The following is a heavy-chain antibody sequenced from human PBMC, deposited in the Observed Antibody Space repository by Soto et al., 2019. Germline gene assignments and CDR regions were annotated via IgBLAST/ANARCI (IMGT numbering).Heavy chain of an antibody. CDR1: GGTFSSYT. CDR3: AIALTVGVTVDY. D-gene: IGHD1-26*01. V-gene: IGHV1-69*02. CDR2: IIPILGIA. J-gene: IGHJ4*02. Sequence: QVQLVQSGAEVKKPGSSVKVSCKASGGTFSSYTISWVRQAPGQGLEWMGRIIPILGIANYAQKFQGSVTINAYKYTSTAYMELSSLRSEVTAVYYCAIALTVGVTVDYWGQGTLGTVSS.